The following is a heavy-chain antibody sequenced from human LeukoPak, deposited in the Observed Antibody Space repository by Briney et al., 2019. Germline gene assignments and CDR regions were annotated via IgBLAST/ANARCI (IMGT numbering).Heavy chain of an antibody. J-gene: IGHJ4*02. Sequence: GSLRLSCAASGFPFEDFGMSWVRQAPGKGLEWVSGINLHGGSPGYADSVKSRFTISRDNAKNSLYLQMNSLRAEDTAFYHCARVDSGRIIMVRGLIRGPLDYWGQGILVTVSS. D-gene: IGHD3-10*01. CDR3: ARVDSGRIIMVRGLIRGPLDY. CDR2: INLHGGSP. V-gene: IGHV3-20*01. CDR1: GFPFEDFG.